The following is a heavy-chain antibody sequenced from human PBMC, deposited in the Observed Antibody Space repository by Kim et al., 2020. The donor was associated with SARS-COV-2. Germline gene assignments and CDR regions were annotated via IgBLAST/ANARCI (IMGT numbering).Heavy chain of an antibody. CDR3: AKEPIYYDILTGYSAAGYFQH. V-gene: IGHV3-9*01. CDR2: INWNSGSI. CDR1: GFTFDDYA. J-gene: IGHJ1*01. D-gene: IGHD3-9*01. Sequence: LSLTRAASGFTFDDYAMHWVRQAPGKGLEWVSGINWNSGSIGYADSVKGRFTISRDNAKNSLYLQMNSLRAEDTALFYCAKEPIYYDILTGYSAAGYFQHWGQGTLVTVSS.